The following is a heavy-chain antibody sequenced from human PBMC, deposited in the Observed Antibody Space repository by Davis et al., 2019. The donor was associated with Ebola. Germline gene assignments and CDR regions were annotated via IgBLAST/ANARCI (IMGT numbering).Heavy chain of an antibody. Sequence: GGSLRLSCAASGFTFSSYSMNWVRQAPGKGLEWVSSISSSSSYIYYADSVKGRFTISRDNAKNSLYLQMNSLRAEDTAVYYCARDRDLLAVAAYYYCGMDVWGQGTTVTVSS. CDR3: ARDRDLLAVAAYYYCGMDV. CDR1: GFTFSSYS. D-gene: IGHD6-19*01. CDR2: ISSSSSYI. J-gene: IGHJ6*02. V-gene: IGHV3-21*01.